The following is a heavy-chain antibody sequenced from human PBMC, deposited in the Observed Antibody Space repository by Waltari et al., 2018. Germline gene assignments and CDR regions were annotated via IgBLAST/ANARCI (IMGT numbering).Heavy chain of an antibody. CDR3: AKETNRYYDFWSGYYTHNWFDP. CDR2: INHSGST. V-gene: IGHV4-34*01. Sequence: QVQLQQWGAGLLKPSETLSLTCAVYGGSFSGYYWSWIRQPPGTVLEWIGEINHSGSTNYNPSLKSRVTISVDTSKNQFSLKLSSVTAADTAVYYCAKETNRYYDFWSGYYTHNWFDPWGQGTLVTVSS. CDR1: GGSFSGYY. J-gene: IGHJ5*02. D-gene: IGHD3-3*01.